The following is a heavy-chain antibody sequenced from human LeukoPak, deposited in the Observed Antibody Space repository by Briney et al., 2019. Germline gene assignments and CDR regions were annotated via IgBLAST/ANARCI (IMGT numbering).Heavy chain of an antibody. CDR1: GGSISRGGYS. CDR2: IYHSGST. Sequence: PSETLSLTCAVSGGSISRGGYSWRWIRQPPGKGLEWIGYIYHSGSTYYNPSLKSRVTISVDRSKNQFSLKLSSVTAADTAVCYCARGIRGYYGSGSLDYWGQGTLVTVSS. D-gene: IGHD3-10*01. V-gene: IGHV4-30-2*01. CDR3: ARGIRGYYGSGSLDY. J-gene: IGHJ4*02.